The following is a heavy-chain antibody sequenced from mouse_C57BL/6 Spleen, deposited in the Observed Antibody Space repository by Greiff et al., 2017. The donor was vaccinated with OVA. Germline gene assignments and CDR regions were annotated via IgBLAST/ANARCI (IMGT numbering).Heavy chain of an antibody. Sequence: HLQQSGPGLVQPSQSLSITCTVSGFSLTSYGVHWVRQSPGKGLEWLGVIWRGGSTDYNAAFKSRLSITKDNPKSQVFFKMNSLQADDTAIYDCAKNDYGNLYYAMDYWGQGTSVTVSS. CDR2: IWRGGST. D-gene: IGHD2-1*01. J-gene: IGHJ4*01. CDR1: GFSLTSYG. CDR3: AKNDYGNLYYAMDY. V-gene: IGHV2-5*01.